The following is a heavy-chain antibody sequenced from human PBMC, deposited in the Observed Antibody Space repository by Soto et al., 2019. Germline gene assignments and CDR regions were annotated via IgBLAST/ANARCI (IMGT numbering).Heavy chain of an antibody. J-gene: IGHJ6*02. D-gene: IGHD3-3*01. CDR2: ILPVFGMV. Sequence: QVQLAQSGAEVKKPGSSVRVSCQTSRGTFNTSPISWMRQAPGQGLEWLGDILPVFGMVNYAQQFQGRLNLTPDESTTSVCMEVSRLTPEDTAVYFCATPHLRGRHYDFRSPPTASLYHYGLGVWGQGTTVIVSS. V-gene: IGHV1-69*01. CDR3: ATPHLRGRHYDFRSPPTASLYHYGLGV. CDR1: RGTFNTSP.